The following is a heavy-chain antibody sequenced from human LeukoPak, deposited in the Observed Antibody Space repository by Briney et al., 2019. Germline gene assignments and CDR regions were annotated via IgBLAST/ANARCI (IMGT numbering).Heavy chain of an antibody. V-gene: IGHV3-7*01. CDR3: TRDRGWSDY. J-gene: IGHJ4*02. CDR2: IKQDGSVK. D-gene: IGHD3-10*01. Sequence: GGSLRLSCADSGFTFSSSWMSWVRQAPGKGLEWVANIKQDGSVKSYVDSVKGRFTISRDNARNSLYLQMNSLRAEDTAVYYCTRDRGWSDYWGQGTLVTVSA. CDR1: GFTFSSSW.